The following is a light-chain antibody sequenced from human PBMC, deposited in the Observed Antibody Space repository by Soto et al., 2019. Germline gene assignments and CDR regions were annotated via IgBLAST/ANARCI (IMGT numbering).Light chain of an antibody. J-gene: IGLJ1*01. CDR1: SSNIGAGYD. CDR3: QSYDSSGRV. V-gene: IGLV1-40*01. CDR2: GNS. Sequence: QSVLTQPPSVSGAPGQRVTISCTGSSSNIGAGYDVHWYQQLPGTAPKLLIYGNSNRPSGVPDRFSGSKSGTSASLAITGVQAEHEADFYCQSYDSSGRVFGTGTQLTVL.